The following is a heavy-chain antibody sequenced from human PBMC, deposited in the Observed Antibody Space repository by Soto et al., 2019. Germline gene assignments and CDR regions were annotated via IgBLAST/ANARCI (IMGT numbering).Heavy chain of an antibody. CDR1: GGTFSSYA. CDR3: ARAGIQQWLVRSSYWYFDL. D-gene: IGHD6-19*01. J-gene: IGHJ2*01. V-gene: IGHV1-69*01. CDR2: IIPIFGTA. Sequence: QVQLVQSGAEVKKPGSSVKVSCKASGGTFSSYAISWVRQAPGQGLEWMGGIIPIFGTANYAQKFQGRVTITADESTSPAYMELRSLRSEDTVVYYCARAGIQQWLVRSSYWYFDLWGRGTLVTVSS.